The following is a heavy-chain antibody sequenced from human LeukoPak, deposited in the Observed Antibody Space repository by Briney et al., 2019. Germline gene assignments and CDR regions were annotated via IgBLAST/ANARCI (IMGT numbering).Heavy chain of an antibody. V-gene: IGHV3-11*01. D-gene: IGHD1-26*01. CDR1: GFTFSDYY. CDR2: ISSSGGTI. J-gene: IGHJ4*02. Sequence: GGSLRLSCAASGFTFSDYYMSWIRQAPGKGLEWVSYISSSGGTIYYADSVKGRFTISRDNAKNSLYLQMNSLRAEDTAVYYCASGNSGSYYLIDYWGQGTLVTVSS. CDR3: ASGNSGSYYLIDY.